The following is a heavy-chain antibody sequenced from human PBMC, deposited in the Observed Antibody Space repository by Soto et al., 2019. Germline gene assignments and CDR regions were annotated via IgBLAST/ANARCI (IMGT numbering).Heavy chain of an antibody. V-gene: IGHV3-11*01. CDR2: ISSTGSTP. J-gene: IGHJ5*02. CDR1: GFPFSDSY. CDR3: ARGQQLVANWLDP. D-gene: IGHD6-6*01. Sequence: PGGSLRLSCAASGFPFSDSYMAWIRQAPGKGLEEIATISSTGSTPYYADSVKGRFTISRDNAQNSLYLEMNNLRAEDTAVYYCARGQQLVANWLDPCGQGILVTVSS.